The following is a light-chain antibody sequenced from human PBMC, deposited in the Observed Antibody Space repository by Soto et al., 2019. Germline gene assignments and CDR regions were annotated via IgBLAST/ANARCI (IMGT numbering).Light chain of an antibody. CDR1: QSISSW. Sequence: DIQMTQSPSTLSASVGDRVTITCRASQSISSWLAWYQQKPGKAPKLLIYDASSLESGVPSRLSGSGSGTEFTLTINGLQPDDFATYYCQHYQSYLWTFGQGTKVDIK. CDR3: QHYQSYLWT. J-gene: IGKJ1*01. CDR2: DAS. V-gene: IGKV1-5*01.